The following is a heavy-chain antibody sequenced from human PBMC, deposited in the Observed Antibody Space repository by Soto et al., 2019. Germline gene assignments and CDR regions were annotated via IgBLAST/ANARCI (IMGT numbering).Heavy chain of an antibody. CDR1: GGTFSSYA. D-gene: IGHD1-26*01. CDR3: ASHSGSSPEGRYYYGMDV. V-gene: IGHV1-69*12. CDR2: IIPIFGTA. Sequence: QVQLVQSGAEVKKPGSSVKVSCKASGGTFSSYAISWVRQAPGQGLEWMGGIIPIFGTADYAQKFQGRVTLTADESTSTAYMELSSLRSEDTDVYYCASHSGSSPEGRYYYGMDVWGQGTTVTVSS. J-gene: IGHJ6*02.